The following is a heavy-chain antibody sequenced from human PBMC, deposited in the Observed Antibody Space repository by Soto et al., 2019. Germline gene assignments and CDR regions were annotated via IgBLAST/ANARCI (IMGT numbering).Heavy chain of an antibody. D-gene: IGHD3-22*01. CDR1: GFNLSTYG. V-gene: IGHV3-30*18. CDR2: VSFDGRNK. Sequence: GGSLRLSCTASGFNLSTYGVHWVRQPPGKGLEWVAVVSFDGRNKYYAGSVEGRFAISRDNSKKALYLHMNSLRAEDTAVYYCAKEGFYDRTGYYPFDSWGQGTLVTVSS. CDR3: AKEGFYDRTGYYPFDS. J-gene: IGHJ4*02.